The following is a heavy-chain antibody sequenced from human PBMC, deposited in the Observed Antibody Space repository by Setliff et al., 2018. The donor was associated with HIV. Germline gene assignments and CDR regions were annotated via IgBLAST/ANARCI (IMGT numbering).Heavy chain of an antibody. CDR3: AGGEVRSRYVSSRAPFYHYYYYMDV. J-gene: IGHJ6*03. V-gene: IGHV4-34*01. CDR2: INYSGST. D-gene: IGHD6-13*01. Sequence: PSETLSLTCVVYGESFSDYYWTWIRQPPEKGLEWIGKINYSGSTDYNSSLRSRVTISVDTSKNQISLKLTSVTAADTAVYYCAGGEVRSRYVSSRAPFYHYYYYMDVWGKGTTVTVSS. CDR1: GESFSDYY.